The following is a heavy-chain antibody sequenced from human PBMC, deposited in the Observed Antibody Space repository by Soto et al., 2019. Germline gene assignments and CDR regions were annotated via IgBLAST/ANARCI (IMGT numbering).Heavy chain of an antibody. J-gene: IGHJ4*02. CDR1: GGSISNYY. CDR2: IYYSGST. CDR3: ARHRYSYGVYYVDY. Sequence: PSETLSLTCIVSGGSISNYYWSWIRQPPGKGLEWIGYIYYSGSTNYNPSLTSRVTISVDTSKNQFSLKLSSVTAADTAVYYCARHRYSYGVYYVDYWGPGTLVTVSS. V-gene: IGHV4-59*08. D-gene: IGHD5-18*01.